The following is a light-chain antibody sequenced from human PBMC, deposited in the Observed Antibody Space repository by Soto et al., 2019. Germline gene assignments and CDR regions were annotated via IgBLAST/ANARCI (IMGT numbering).Light chain of an antibody. CDR2: KAS. CDR1: QTISSW. Sequence: DIQITQSPSSLSASVGDRVTITCRASQTISSWLAWYQQKPGKAPKLLIYKASTLKSGVPSRFSGSGSGTEFTLTISSXQPDDFATYYCQHYNSYSEAFGQGTKVDIK. CDR3: QHYNSYSEA. V-gene: IGKV1-5*03. J-gene: IGKJ1*01.